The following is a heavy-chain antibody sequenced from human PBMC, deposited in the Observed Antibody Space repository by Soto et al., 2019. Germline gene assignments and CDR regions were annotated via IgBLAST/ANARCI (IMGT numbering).Heavy chain of an antibody. CDR3: AKFAGPSYSGYDFSAFDI. Sequence: PGGSLRLSCAASGFTFSSYAMSWVRQAPGKGLEWVSAISGSGGSTYYADSVKGRFTISRDNSKNTLYLQMNSLRAEDTAVYYCAKFAGPSYSGYDFSAFDIWGQGTMVTVSS. J-gene: IGHJ3*02. CDR1: GFTFSSYA. D-gene: IGHD5-12*01. V-gene: IGHV3-23*01. CDR2: ISGSGGST.